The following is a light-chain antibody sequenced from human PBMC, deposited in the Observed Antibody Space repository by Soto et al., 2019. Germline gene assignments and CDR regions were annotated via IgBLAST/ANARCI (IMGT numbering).Light chain of an antibody. CDR1: SSDVGGYNY. J-gene: IGLJ2*01. CDR2: EVS. V-gene: IGLV2-14*01. Sequence: QSALTQPASVSGSPGQSITISCTGTSSDVGGYNYVSWYQQHPGKAPKLMIYEVSNRPSGVSNRFSGSESGNTASLTISGLQAEDEDDYYCSSYTSSSTHVVFGGGTKLTVL. CDR3: SSYTSSSTHVV.